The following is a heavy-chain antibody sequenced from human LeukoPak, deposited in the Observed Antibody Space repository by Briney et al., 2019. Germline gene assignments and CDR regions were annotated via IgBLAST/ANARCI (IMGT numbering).Heavy chain of an antibody. Sequence: SQTLSLTCAVSGGSISSGGYSWSWIRQPPGKGLEWIGYIYHSGSTYYNPSLKSRVTISVDRSKNQFSLKLSSVTAADTALYYCAYSGSYGHLGYWGQGIPVTVSS. V-gene: IGHV4-30-2*01. CDR1: GGSISSGGYS. CDR2: IYHSGST. D-gene: IGHD1-26*01. CDR3: AYSGSYGHLGY. J-gene: IGHJ4*02.